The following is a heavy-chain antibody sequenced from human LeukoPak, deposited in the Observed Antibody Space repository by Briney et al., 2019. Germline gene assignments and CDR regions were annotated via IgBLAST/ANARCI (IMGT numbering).Heavy chain of an antibody. D-gene: IGHD6-13*01. J-gene: IGHJ4*02. CDR3: AKIAAVDPFDY. V-gene: IGHV3-21*01. Sequence: GGSLRLSCAASGFTFSSYSMNWVRQAPEKGLEWVSSISSSSSYIYYVDSVKGRFTISRDNAKNSLYLQMNSLRAEDTAVYYCAKIAAVDPFDYWGQGTLVTVSS. CDR2: ISSSSSYI. CDR1: GFTFSSYS.